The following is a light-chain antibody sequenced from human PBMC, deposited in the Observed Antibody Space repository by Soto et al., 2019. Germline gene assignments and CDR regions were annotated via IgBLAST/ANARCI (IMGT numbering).Light chain of an antibody. V-gene: IGLV2-14*01. CDR3: SSYTTINTVL. CDR2: DVS. Sequence: QSALTQPASVSASPGQSITISCTGTSSDVGGYNYVSWYQQHPGKAPKLVIYDVSWRPSGVSNRFSGSKSGNTASLTISGLQADDEADYYCSSYTTINTVLFGGGTKLTVL. CDR1: SSDVGGYNY. J-gene: IGLJ2*01.